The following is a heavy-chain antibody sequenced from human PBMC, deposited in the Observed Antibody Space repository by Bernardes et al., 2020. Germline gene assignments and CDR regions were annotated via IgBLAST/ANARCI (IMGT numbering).Heavy chain of an antibody. CDR2: INHSGST. Sequence: ETLSLTCAVYGGSFSGYYWSWIRQPPGKGLEWIGEINHSGSTNYNPSLKSRVTISVDTSKNQFSLKLSSVTAADTAVYYCARSEVVPAAIGGFRGWFDPWGQGTLVTVSS. J-gene: IGHJ5*02. CDR3: ARSEVVPAAIGGFRGWFDP. D-gene: IGHD2-2*01. CDR1: GGSFSGYY. V-gene: IGHV4-34*01.